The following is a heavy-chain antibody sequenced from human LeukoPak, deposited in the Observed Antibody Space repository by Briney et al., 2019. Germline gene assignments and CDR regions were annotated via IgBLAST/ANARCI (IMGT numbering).Heavy chain of an antibody. CDR3: AHRLLAAAGYDY. Sequence: SGPTLVKPTQTLTLTCTFSGFSLSTSGVGVGWIRQPPGKAPEWLALIYWNDDKRYSPSLKSRLTITKDTSKNQVVLTMTNMDPVDTATYYCAHRLLAAAGYDYWGQGTLVTVSS. J-gene: IGHJ4*02. D-gene: IGHD6-13*01. V-gene: IGHV2-5*01. CDR2: IYWNDDK. CDR1: GFSLSTSGVG.